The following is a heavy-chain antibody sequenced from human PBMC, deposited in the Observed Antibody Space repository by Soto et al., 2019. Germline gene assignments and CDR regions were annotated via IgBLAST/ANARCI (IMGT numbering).Heavy chain of an antibody. CDR1: GFAVSNNY. CDR3: ATYTSLDY. V-gene: IGHV3-53*02. J-gene: IGHJ4*02. Sequence: EVQLVETGGGLIQPGGSLRLSCAASGFAVSNNYMSWVRQAPGKGLEWVSLIYSGGSTFYADSVKGRFTISRDNSKNTLFLQMNSLRAEDTAVYFCATYTSLDYWGQGTLVTVSS. CDR2: IYSGGST. D-gene: IGHD2-2*02.